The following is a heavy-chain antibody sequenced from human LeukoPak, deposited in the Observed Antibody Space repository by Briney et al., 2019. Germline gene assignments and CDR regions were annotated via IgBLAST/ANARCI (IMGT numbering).Heavy chain of an antibody. J-gene: IGHJ4*02. CDR1: GFAVGSNY. CDR3: AREAISRHFDY. Sequence: KTGGSLRLSCAASGFAVGSNYMSWVRQAPGKGLEWVSVIYSGGSTYYADSVKGRFTISRHNSKNTLYLQMNSLRAEDTAVYYCAREAISRHFDYWGQGTLVTVSS. V-gene: IGHV3-53*01. D-gene: IGHD3-9*01. CDR2: IYSGGST.